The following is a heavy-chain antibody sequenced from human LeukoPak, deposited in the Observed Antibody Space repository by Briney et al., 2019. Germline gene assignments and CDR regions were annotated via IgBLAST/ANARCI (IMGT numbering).Heavy chain of an antibody. CDR2: IIPIFGTA. Sequence: GASVKVSCKASGGTFSSNAISWVRQAPGQGLEWMGGIIPIFGTANYAQKFQGRVTITADESTSTAYMELSSLRSEDTAVYYCAREAYCSSTSCYTRKFVDYYYYYMDVWGKGTTVTVSS. CDR3: AREAYCSSTSCYTRKFVDYYYYYMDV. CDR1: GGTFSSNA. V-gene: IGHV1-69*13. J-gene: IGHJ6*03. D-gene: IGHD2-2*02.